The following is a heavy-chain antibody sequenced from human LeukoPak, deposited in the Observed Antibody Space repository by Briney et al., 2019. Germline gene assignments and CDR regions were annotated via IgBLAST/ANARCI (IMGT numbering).Heavy chain of an antibody. CDR1: GFTVSGNY. V-gene: IGHV3-30*18. CDR3: AKDHGTGWHTDF. CDR2: ISTDGSIR. D-gene: IGHD2-8*02. J-gene: IGHJ4*02. Sequence: GGSLRLSCAASGFTVSGNYMSWVRQAPGKGLEWVALISTDGSIRYYADSVQGRFTISRDNSENTLSLQMNSLRAEDTAVYFCAKDHGTGWHTDFWGQGILVTVSS.